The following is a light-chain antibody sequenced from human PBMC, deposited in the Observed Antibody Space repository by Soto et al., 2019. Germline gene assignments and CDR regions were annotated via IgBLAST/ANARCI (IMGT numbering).Light chain of an antibody. CDR1: SSDVGAYNY. J-gene: IGLJ2*01. CDR2: DVS. Sequence: QSVLTQPASVSGSPGQSITISCTGTSSDVGAYNYVSWYQQHPVKAPKLMIYDVSSRPSGISNRFSGSKSGNTASLTISGVQAEDEADYYCSSYASSSTVIVGGGTKVTVL. CDR3: SSYASSSTVI. V-gene: IGLV2-14*01.